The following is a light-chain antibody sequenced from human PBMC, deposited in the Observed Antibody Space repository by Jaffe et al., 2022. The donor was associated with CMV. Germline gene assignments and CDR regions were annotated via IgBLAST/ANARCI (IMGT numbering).Light chain of an antibody. V-gene: IGLV3-19*01. J-gene: IGLJ3*02. CDR2: GKN. CDR3: NSRDSSGNPSV. CDR1: SLRSYY. Sequence: SSELTQDPAVSVALGQTVRITCQGDSLRSYYASWYQQKPGQAPVVVIYGKNNRPSGIPDRFSGSSSGNTASLTITGAQAEDEADYYCNSRDSSGNPSVFGGGTKLTVL.